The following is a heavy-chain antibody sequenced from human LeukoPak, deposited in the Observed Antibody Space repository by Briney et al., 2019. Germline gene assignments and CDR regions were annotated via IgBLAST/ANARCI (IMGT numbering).Heavy chain of an antibody. CDR3: ARLRTYGDYALNY. J-gene: IGHJ4*02. V-gene: IGHV5-51*01. CDR1: GYSFNSFW. CDR2: IYPGDSDT. Sequence: GESLKISCRGSGYSFNSFWIGWVRQMPGKGLGWMGIIYPGDSDTRYSPSFQGQVAISADKSISTAYLQWSSLKASDSAMYYCARLRTYGDYALNYWGQGTLVTVSS. D-gene: IGHD4-17*01.